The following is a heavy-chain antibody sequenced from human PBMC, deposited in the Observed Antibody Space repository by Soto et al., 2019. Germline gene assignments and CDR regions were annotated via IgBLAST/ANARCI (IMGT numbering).Heavy chain of an antibody. Sequence: GGSLRLSCAASGFRFSTYDMDWLRQAPGKRPEWIAHISTTSFTIYYADSVKGRFTISRDNARNSLYLEMNSLRDEDTAVYYCARDRCYDGTCYSASDSWGQGTLVTVSS. D-gene: IGHD2-15*01. CDR3: ARDRCYDGTCYSASDS. V-gene: IGHV3-48*02. CDR2: ISTTSFTI. J-gene: IGHJ5*01. CDR1: GFRFSTYD.